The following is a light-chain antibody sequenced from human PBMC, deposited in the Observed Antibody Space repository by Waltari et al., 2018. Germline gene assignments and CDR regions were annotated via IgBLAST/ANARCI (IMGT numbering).Light chain of an antibody. CDR1: QGIDSW. Sequence: DILLTQSPSSVSASVGDRVTITCRASQGIDSWLAWYQQKPGRATKLLIFTISTLQGGVPSRFSGSGSGTEFTLTISSLQPDDFATYYCQQAYAFPLTFGGGTKVEIK. J-gene: IGKJ4*01. V-gene: IGKV1-12*01. CDR3: QQAYAFPLT. CDR2: TIS.